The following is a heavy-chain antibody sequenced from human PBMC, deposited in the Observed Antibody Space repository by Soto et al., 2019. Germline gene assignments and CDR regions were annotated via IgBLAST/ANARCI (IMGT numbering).Heavy chain of an antibody. CDR1: GYTFTDYW. CDR2: IYPGDSDT. D-gene: IGHD6-6*01. CDR3: ARQSDSSSSYGDYYYYTLDV. V-gene: IGHV5-51*01. Sequence: ESLKISCKGSGYTFTDYWIGWVRQLPGKGLEWMGIIYPGDSDTRYSPSFQGHVTITVDNSTSPAYLQWNTLKASDTAMYYCARQSDSSSSYGDYYYYTLDVWGPGNT. J-gene: IGHJ6*01.